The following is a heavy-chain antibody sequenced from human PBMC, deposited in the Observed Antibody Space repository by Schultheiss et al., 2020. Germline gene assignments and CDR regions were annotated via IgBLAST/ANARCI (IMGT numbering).Heavy chain of an antibody. D-gene: IGHD4-17*01. J-gene: IGHJ4*02. V-gene: IGHV3/OR16-10*01. CDR2: IGTGGDT. CDR1: GFAFSSYA. Sequence: GGSLRLSCAASGFAFSSYALHWVRRAPGKGLEWVSAIGTGGDTYYPGSVKGRFTISRENAKNSLYLQMNSLRAGDTAVYYCARAGLGADYGDYFDYWGQGTLVTVSS. CDR3: ARAGLGADYGDYFDY.